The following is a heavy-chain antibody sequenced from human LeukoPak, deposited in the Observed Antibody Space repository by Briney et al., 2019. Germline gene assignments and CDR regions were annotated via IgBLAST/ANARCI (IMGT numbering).Heavy chain of an antibody. D-gene: IGHD1-26*01. CDR3: ARVDASGSYPRY. CDR2: INPNSGGT. V-gene: IGHV1-2*02. J-gene: IGHJ4*02. Sequence: ASVTVSCKASGYTFTVYYMHWVRQAPGQGLEWMGWINPNSGGTNYAQKFQGRVTMTRDTSISTAYMELSRLRSDDTAVYYCARVDASGSYPRYWGQGTLVTVSS. CDR1: GYTFTVYY.